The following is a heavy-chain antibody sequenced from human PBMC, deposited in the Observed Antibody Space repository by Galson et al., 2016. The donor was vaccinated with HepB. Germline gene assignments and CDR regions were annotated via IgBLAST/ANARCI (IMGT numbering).Heavy chain of an antibody. CDR2: IYNSDST. V-gene: IGHV4-61*01. CDR3: ARDKGRTGHLNY. CDR1: GGSVSSGNHC. Sequence: ETLSLTCTVSGGSVSSGNHCWSWIRQPPGKGLEWIGYIYNSDSTNYNPSLKSRVTISVDTSRNQFSLKLTSVTAADTAVYFCARDKGRTGHLNYWGQGTLVTVSS. J-gene: IGHJ4*02. D-gene: IGHD3-10*01.